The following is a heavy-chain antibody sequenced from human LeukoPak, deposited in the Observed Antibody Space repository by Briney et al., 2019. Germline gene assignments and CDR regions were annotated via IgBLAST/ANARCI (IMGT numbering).Heavy chain of an antibody. Sequence: GGSLRLSCAASGFTFSSYAMSWVRQAPGKGLEWVSAISGSGGSTYYADSVKGRFTISRDNSKNTLYLQMNSLRAEDTAVYYCARDWRTQVLHPYYFEYWGQGVLVTVSS. CDR2: ISGSGGST. J-gene: IGHJ4*02. CDR3: ARDWRTQVLHPYYFEY. D-gene: IGHD3-16*01. CDR1: GFTFSSYA. V-gene: IGHV3-23*01.